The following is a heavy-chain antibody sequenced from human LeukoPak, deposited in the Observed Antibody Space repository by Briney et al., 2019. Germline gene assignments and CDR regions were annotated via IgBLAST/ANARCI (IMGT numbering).Heavy chain of an antibody. CDR2: IYYSGST. V-gene: IGHV4-39*01. CDR3: ARPGQGGSSPNWFDP. Sequence: SETLSLTCTVSGGSISSSSYYWGWIRQPPGKGLEWIGSIYYSGSTYYNPSLKSRVTISVDTPKNQFSLKLSSVTAADTAVYYCARPGQGGSSPNWFDPWGQGTLVTVSS. CDR1: GGSISSSSYY. D-gene: IGHD2-15*01. J-gene: IGHJ5*02.